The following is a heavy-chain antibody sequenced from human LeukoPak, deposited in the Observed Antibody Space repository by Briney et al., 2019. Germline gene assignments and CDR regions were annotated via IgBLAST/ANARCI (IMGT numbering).Heavy chain of an antibody. D-gene: IGHD3-10*01. CDR3: AKAREYYGSGRTLDY. J-gene: IGHJ4*02. Sequence: TGGSLRLSCTASAFSFSSYAMSWVRQAPGKGPEWVSSIDANGRRTNYGDSVKGRFTISRDNVKETLYLQMNSLRVEDTAIYYCAKAREYYGSGRTLDYWGQGTLVTVSS. CDR1: AFSFSSYA. V-gene: IGHV3-23*01. CDR2: IDANGRRT.